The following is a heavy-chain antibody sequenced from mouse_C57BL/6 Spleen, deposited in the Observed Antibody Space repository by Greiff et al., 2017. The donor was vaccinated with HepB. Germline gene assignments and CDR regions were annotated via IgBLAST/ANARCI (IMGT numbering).Heavy chain of an antibody. Sequence: GIDFSRSWMSWVRRAPGKGLEWIGEINPDSSTINYAPSLKDKFIISRDNAKNTLYLQMSKVRSEDTALYYCAREDYYGSRGYFDVWGTGTTVTVSS. D-gene: IGHD1-1*01. CDR3: AREDYYGSRGYFDV. J-gene: IGHJ1*03. V-gene: IGHV4-1*01. CDR2: INPDSSTI. CDR1: GIDFSRSW.